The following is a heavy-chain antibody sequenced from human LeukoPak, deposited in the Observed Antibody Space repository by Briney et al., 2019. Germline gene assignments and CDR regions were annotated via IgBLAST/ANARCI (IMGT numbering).Heavy chain of an antibody. CDR2: IYYSGST. CDR3: ARASQGRHYYGSGTTFDY. Sequence: SETLSLTCTVSGGSISSYHWIWIRRPRRRGLEWIGYIYYSGSTNYNTSLKSRVTISVDTSKNQFSLKLSSVTAADTAVYYCARASQGRHYYGSGTTFDYWGQGTLVTVSS. CDR1: GGSISSYH. J-gene: IGHJ4*02. D-gene: IGHD3-10*01. V-gene: IGHV4-59*13.